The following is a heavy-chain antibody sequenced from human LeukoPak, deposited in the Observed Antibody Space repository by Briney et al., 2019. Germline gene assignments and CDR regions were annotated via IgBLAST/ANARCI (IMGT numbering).Heavy chain of an antibody. CDR2: IYYSGST. CDR3: ARHSWFDP. CDR1: GGPISSYY. J-gene: IGHJ5*02. V-gene: IGHV4-59*08. Sequence: AETLSLTCTVSGGPISSYYWSWIRQPPGKGLEWSGYIYYSGSTKYNASLKSRFTISVDTSKDQFSLKLSSVTAAETSVYYCARHSWFDPWGQGTLVTVSS.